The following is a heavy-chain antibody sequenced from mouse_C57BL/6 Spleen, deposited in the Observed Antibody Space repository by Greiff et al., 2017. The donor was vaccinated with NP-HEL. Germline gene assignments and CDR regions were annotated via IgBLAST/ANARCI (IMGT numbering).Heavy chain of an antibody. D-gene: IGHD2-5*01. V-gene: IGHV1-22*01. Sequence: EVQLQQSGPELVKPGASVKMSCKASGYTFTDYNMHWVKQSHGKSLEWIGYINPNNGGTSYNQKFKGKATLTVNKSSSTAYMELRSLTSEDSAVYYCARAYYSNYYYAMDYWGQGTSVTVSS. CDR3: ARAYYSNYYYAMDY. J-gene: IGHJ4*01. CDR1: GYTFTDYN. CDR2: INPNNGGT.